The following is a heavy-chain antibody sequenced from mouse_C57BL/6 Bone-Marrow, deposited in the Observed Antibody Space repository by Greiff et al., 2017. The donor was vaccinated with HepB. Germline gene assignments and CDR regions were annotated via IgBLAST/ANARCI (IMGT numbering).Heavy chain of an antibody. Sequence: VQLQQPGAELVMPGASVKLSCKASGYTFTSYWMHWVKQRPGQGLEWIGEIDPSDSYTNYNQKFKGKSTLTVDKSSITAYMQLSSLTSEDSAVYYGAREGNWAYYFDYWGQGTTLTVSS. CDR2: IDPSDSYT. CDR3: AREGNWAYYFDY. J-gene: IGHJ2*01. CDR1: GYTFTSYW. V-gene: IGHV1-69*01. D-gene: IGHD4-1*01.